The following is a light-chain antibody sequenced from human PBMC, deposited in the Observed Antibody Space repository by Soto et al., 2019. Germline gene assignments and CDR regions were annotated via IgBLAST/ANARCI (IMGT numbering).Light chain of an antibody. CDR3: QQYNSDSRT. V-gene: IGKV1-5*01. CDR2: DAS. Sequence: DIQMTQSPSTLSASVGDRVTITCRASQSISTWLAWYQQKPGNAPKLLIFDASNLERGVPSRFSGSGSGTEFTLTIDSLQPDDFATYYCQQYNSDSRTFGQGTELDIK. J-gene: IGKJ1*01. CDR1: QSISTW.